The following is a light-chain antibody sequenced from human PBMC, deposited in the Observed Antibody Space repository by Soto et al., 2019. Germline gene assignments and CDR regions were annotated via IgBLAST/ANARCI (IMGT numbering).Light chain of an antibody. CDR3: QQYSTPLT. CDR1: QSVGST. V-gene: IGKV3-15*01. J-gene: IGKJ4*02. CDR2: GAS. Sequence: EILMTQSPATLSVSPGERVILSCRASQSVGSTLAWYQQKPGQAPRLLIRGASTRATGVPARFSGSGSGTEFTPTISSLQSEVLAVYCCQQYSTPLTFGGGTTLEIK.